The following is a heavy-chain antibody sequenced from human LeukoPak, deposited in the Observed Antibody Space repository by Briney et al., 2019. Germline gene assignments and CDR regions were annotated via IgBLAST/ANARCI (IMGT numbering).Heavy chain of an antibody. J-gene: IGHJ4*02. CDR3: ARGSGGAVVAAATPAFDY. Sequence: SETLSLTCAVYGGSFSGYYWSWIRQPPGKGLEWIGEINHSGSTNYNPSLKSRVTISVDTSKNQFSLKLSSVTAADTAVYYCARGSGGAVVAAATPAFDYWGQGTLVTVSS. D-gene: IGHD2-15*01. CDR2: INHSGST. V-gene: IGHV4-34*01. CDR1: GGSFSGYY.